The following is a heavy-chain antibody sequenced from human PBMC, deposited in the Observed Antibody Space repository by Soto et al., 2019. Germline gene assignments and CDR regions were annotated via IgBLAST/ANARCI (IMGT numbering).Heavy chain of an antibody. CDR2: IYPGDSDT. Sequence: PGESLKISCKGSGYSFTSYWIGWVRQMPGKGLEWMGIIYPGDSDTRYSPSFQGQVTISADKSISTAYLQWSSLKASGTAMYYCARLAYSSGWTLNWFDPWGQGTLVTVSS. J-gene: IGHJ5*02. CDR3: ARLAYSSGWTLNWFDP. V-gene: IGHV5-51*01. D-gene: IGHD6-19*01. CDR1: GYSFTSYW.